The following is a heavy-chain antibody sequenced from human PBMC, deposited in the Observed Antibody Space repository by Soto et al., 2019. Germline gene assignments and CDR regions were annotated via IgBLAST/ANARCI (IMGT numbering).Heavy chain of an antibody. D-gene: IGHD4-17*01. CDR1: GFSLRTSGVG. V-gene: IGHV2-5*02. Sequence: QITLKESGPTLVKPTQTLTLTCTFSGFSLRTSGVGVGWIRQPPGKALEWLALIYWDDGKRYSPSLKSRLTITKDTSKHQVVLRMTNMDPVDTATYYCAHLTTGGFYFGYWGQGTLVTVSS. J-gene: IGHJ4*02. CDR2: IYWDDGK. CDR3: AHLTTGGFYFGY.